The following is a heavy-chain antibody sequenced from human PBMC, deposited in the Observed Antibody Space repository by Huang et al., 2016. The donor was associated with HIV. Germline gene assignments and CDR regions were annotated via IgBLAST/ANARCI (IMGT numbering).Heavy chain of an antibody. D-gene: IGHD6-13*01. CDR2: ISYDANTK. Sequence: QVQLVESGGGVVQPGRSLRISCGASGFTFSSYGMHWVRQAPGKGLEWVAVISYDANTKYYADSVKGRFSISRDNSKTTVYLQLNSLRLEDTAVYYCAKGGSAAAVLDFWGQGTLVTVSS. J-gene: IGHJ4*02. CDR3: AKGGSAAAVLDF. CDR1: GFTFSSYG. V-gene: IGHV3-30*18.